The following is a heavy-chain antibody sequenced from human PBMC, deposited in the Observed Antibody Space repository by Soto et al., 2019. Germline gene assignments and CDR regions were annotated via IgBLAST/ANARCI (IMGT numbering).Heavy chain of an antibody. Sequence: SETLSLTCTVSGGSISSNYWTWIRQPPGKGLEWIGYAYNSGSTNYNPSLKSRVTISEDTSKSQFSLKVNSMTAADTAVYYCARYRREAVAGYTLDNWGQGILVTVSS. CDR3: ARYRREAVAGYTLDN. D-gene: IGHD6-13*01. V-gene: IGHV4-59*01. CDR1: GGSISSNY. J-gene: IGHJ4*02. CDR2: AYNSGST.